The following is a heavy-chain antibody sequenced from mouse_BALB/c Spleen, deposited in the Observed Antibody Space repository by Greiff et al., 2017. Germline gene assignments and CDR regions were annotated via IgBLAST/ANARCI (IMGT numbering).Heavy chain of an antibody. Sequence: VQLKQSGAELVRPGALVKLSCKASGFNIKDYYMHWVKQRPEQGLEWIGWIDPENGNTIYDPKFQGKASITADTSSNTAYLQLSSLTSEDTAVYYCARHHDSYAMDYWGQGTSVTVSS. CDR1: GFNIKDYY. CDR3: ARHHDSYAMDY. V-gene: IGHV14-1*02. CDR2: IDPENGNT. J-gene: IGHJ4*01.